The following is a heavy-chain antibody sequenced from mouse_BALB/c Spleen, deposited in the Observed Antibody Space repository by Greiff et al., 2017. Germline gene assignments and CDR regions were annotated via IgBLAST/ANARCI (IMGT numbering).Heavy chain of an antibody. CDR1: GYTFSSYW. V-gene: IGHV1-9*01. CDR2: ILPGSGST. CDR3: ARRGAYYGKGYYAMDY. Sequence: QVQLQQSGAELMKPGASVKISCKATGYTFSSYWIEWVKQRPGHGLEWIGEILPGSGSTNYNEKFKGKATFTADTSSNTAYMQLSSLTSEDSAVYYCARRGAYYGKGYYAMDYRGQGTSVTVSS. D-gene: IGHD2-10*01. J-gene: IGHJ4*01.